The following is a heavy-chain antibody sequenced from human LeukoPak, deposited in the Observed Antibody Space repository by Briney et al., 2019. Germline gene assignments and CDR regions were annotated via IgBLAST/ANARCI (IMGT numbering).Heavy chain of an antibody. CDR2: INQAGSDK. Sequence: PGGSLRLSCAASGFTFNTYWMTWVRRAPGKGLEWVADINQAGSDKNYVDSVKGRFTISRDNARDSLYLQMDNLRADDTATYYCARVSTGSYYDYWGQGTLVTVSS. J-gene: IGHJ4*02. D-gene: IGHD1-26*01. V-gene: IGHV3-7*01. CDR1: GFTFNTYW. CDR3: ARVSTGSYYDY.